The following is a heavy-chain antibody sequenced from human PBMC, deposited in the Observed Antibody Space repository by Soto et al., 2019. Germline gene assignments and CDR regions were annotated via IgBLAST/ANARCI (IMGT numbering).Heavy chain of an antibody. CDR2: MNPNSGNP. Sequence: QVQLVQSGAEVKKPGASVKVSCKASGYTFTSYDINWVRQATGQGLEWMGWMNPNSGNPGYTQKFQRRVTMTRNTAVRRAYMVLSSLRSEDTDVYYCASEHSSGWYGSYYYSGMDFGCKGTTVTVSS. CDR3: ASEHSSGWYGSYYYSGMDF. V-gene: IGHV1-8*01. CDR1: GYTFTSYD. D-gene: IGHD6-19*01. J-gene: IGHJ6*04.